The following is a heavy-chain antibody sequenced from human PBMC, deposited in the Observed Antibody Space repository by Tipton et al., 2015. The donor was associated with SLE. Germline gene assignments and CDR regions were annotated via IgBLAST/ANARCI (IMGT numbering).Heavy chain of an antibody. CDR1: GDSISRGLYY. CDR2: IHTSGST. Sequence: TLSLTCTVSGDSISRGLYYWTWIRQPAGKGLEWIGRIHTSGSTNYNPSLKSRVTLSIDTSKSQFSLKLSPVTAADTAVYYCARGGTYHDSSGNIDYWGQGTLVTASS. D-gene: IGHD3-22*01. CDR3: ARGGTYHDSSGNIDY. V-gene: IGHV4-61*02. J-gene: IGHJ4*02.